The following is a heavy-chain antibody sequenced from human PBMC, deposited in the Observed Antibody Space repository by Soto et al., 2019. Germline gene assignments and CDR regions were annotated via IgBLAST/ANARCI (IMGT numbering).Heavy chain of an antibody. D-gene: IGHD6-13*01. CDR1: GYTFTSYG. CDR3: ARDLGQQLFDY. Sequence: QVQLVQSGAEVKKPGASVKVSCKASGYTFTSYGISWVRQAPGQGLEWMGWISGHNGNKKYAQKLQGRVSMTTGTATSTAYMELRSLRSDDTAVYYCARDLGQQLFDYWGQGTLVTVSS. V-gene: IGHV1-18*01. CDR2: ISGHNGNK. J-gene: IGHJ4*02.